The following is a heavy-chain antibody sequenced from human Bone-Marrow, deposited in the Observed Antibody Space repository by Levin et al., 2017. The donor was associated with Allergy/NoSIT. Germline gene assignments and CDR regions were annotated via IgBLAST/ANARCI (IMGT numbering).Heavy chain of an antibody. D-gene: IGHD1-1*01. Sequence: SCAASGFTFSSYWMTWVRQAPGKGLEWVANIKRDGSEKYYVDSVKGRFTISRDNAKNSLYLQMNSLRAEDTAVYYCASLQVQNYFYYGMDVWGQGTTVTVSS. J-gene: IGHJ6*02. CDR2: IKRDGSEK. CDR3: ASLQVQNYFYYGMDV. V-gene: IGHV3-7*01. CDR1: GFTFSSYW.